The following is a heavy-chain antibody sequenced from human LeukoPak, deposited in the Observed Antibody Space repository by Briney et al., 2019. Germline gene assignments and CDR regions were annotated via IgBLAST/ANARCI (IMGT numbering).Heavy chain of an antibody. J-gene: IGHJ5*01. CDR1: GFTFSGSA. D-gene: IGHD1-14*01. CDR3: YRTTHLNWFHP. CDR2: IRSKANSYAT. V-gene: IGHV3-73*01. Sequence: GGSLRLSCAASGFTFSGSAMHWVRQASGKGLEWVGRIRSKANSYATAYAASVKGRFTISRDDSKNTAYQQMNSLKTEDTAGYLFYRTTHLNWFHPWGPGTLVTV.